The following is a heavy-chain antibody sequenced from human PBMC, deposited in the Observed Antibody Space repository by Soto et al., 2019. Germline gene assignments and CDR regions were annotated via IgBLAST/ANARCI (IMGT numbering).Heavy chain of an antibody. D-gene: IGHD3-22*01. Sequence: QVQLVQSGAEVKKPGASVKVSCKASGYTFTSYGISWVRQAPGQGLEWMGWISAYNGNTNYAQKLQGRVTMTTDTSTSKAYRELRSLRSDDTAVYYCAPFNYYDSSGYIFDPWGQGTLVTVSS. CDR2: ISAYNGNT. CDR1: GYTFTSYG. V-gene: IGHV1-18*01. J-gene: IGHJ5*02. CDR3: APFNYYDSSGYIFDP.